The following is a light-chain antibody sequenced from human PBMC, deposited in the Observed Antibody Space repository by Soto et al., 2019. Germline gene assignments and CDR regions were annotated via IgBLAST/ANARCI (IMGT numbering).Light chain of an antibody. Sequence: IVLTQSPGTLSLSPGERTTLSCRASQSISRYLAWYQQKPGQGPRLLIYGASSRATGTPDRFSGSGSGTDFTLTINRLEPEDFAVYYCQQYNKWPLTFGPGTKVDIK. V-gene: IGKV3-20*01. J-gene: IGKJ3*01. CDR3: QQYNKWPLT. CDR1: QSISRY. CDR2: GAS.